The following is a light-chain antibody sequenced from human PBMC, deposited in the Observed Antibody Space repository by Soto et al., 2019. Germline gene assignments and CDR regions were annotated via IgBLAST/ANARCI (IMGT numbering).Light chain of an antibody. V-gene: IGKV3-11*01. J-gene: IGKJ4*01. CDR1: QSVSSY. Sequence: EIVLTQSPATLSLSPGERATLSCRASQSVSSYLAWYRQKPGQAPRLLIIDASNRATGNSARFSGSGSGTDFTLTISSQEAEDFAVYYCQQRINWPLTFGGGTKVEIK. CDR3: QQRINWPLT. CDR2: DAS.